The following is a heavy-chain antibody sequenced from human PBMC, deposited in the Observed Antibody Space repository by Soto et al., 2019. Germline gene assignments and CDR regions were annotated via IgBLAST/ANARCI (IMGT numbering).Heavy chain of an antibody. CDR3: AKVPY. Sequence: LRLSCAASGFTFSSYGMHWVRQAPGKGLEWVAVISYDGSNKYYAGSVKGRFTISRDNSKNTLYLQMNSLRAEDTAVYYCAKVPYWGQGTLVTVSS. CDR2: ISYDGSNK. J-gene: IGHJ4*02. V-gene: IGHV3-30*18. CDR1: GFTFSSYG.